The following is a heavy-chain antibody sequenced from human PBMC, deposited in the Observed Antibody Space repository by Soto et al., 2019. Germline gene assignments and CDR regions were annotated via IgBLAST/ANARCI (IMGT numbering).Heavy chain of an antibody. Sequence: GESLKISCKDFGYSFTTHWIGWVRQMPGKGLEWMGIIYLGDSDTRYSPFFQGQVTISADKSTTTAYLQWSSLKASDTAMYYCARRGSSSLNWFDPWGQGTLVTVSS. J-gene: IGHJ5*02. CDR1: GYSFTTHW. V-gene: IGHV5-51*01. CDR3: ARRGSSSLNWFDP. D-gene: IGHD6-19*01. CDR2: IYLGDSDT.